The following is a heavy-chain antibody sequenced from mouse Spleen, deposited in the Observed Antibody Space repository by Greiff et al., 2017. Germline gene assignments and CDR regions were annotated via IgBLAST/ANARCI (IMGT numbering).Heavy chain of an antibody. J-gene: IGHJ2*01. CDR1: GYTFTDYE. Sequence: QVQLQQSGAELVRPGASVTLSCKASGYTFTDYEMHWVKQTPVHGLEWIGAIDPEAGGTAYNPKFKGKAILTADTSSSTAYLELRSLTSEDSAVYYGTRRGDYYEDSYYFDYWGQGTTLTVSS. CDR2: IDPEAGGT. CDR3: TRRGDYYEDSYYFDY. D-gene: IGHD1-1*01. V-gene: IGHV1-15*01.